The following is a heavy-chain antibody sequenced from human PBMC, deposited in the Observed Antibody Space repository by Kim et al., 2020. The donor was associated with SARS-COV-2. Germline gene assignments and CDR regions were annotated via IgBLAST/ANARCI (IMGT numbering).Heavy chain of an antibody. CDR2: ISAYNGNT. J-gene: IGHJ3*02. CDR3: ARVRTLRYFDWLLTHDAFDI. D-gene: IGHD3-9*01. CDR1: GYTFTSYG. Sequence: ASVKVSCKASGYTFTSYGISWVRQAPGQGLEWMGWISAYNGNTNYAQKLQGRVTMTTDTSTSTAYMELRSLRSDDTAVYYCARVRTLRYFDWLLTHDAFDIWGQGTMVTVSS. V-gene: IGHV1-18*01.